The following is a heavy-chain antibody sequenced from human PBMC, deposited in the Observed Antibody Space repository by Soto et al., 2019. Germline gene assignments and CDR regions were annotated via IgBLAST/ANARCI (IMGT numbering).Heavy chain of an antibody. D-gene: IGHD2-8*01. J-gene: IGHJ4*02. Sequence: QVQLVESGGGLVKPGGSLRLSCAASGFTFSDFYMSWIRQAPEKGLEWISYISSSGTTTYYTDSVKGRFIISRDNAKNSLYLQMNTLRDEDTAVYYCARIWGGGGYALIYWGQGTLVTVSS. V-gene: IGHV3-11*01. CDR3: ARIWGGGGYALIY. CDR2: ISSSGTTT. CDR1: GFTFSDFY.